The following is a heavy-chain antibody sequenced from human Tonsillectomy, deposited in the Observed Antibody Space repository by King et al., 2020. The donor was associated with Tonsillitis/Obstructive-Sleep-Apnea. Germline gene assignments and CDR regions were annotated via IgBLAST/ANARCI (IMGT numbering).Heavy chain of an antibody. Sequence: VQLQQWGAGLLKPSETLSLTCAVYGGSFSVSYWRWIRQPPGKGLEWIGEINHSGSTNCNPSLKSQVTMSVDTSKNHFSVKLSSVTAADTAVYFCARSIPSAIPKASNYMDVWGKGTTVTVSS. CDR1: GGSFSVSY. D-gene: IGHD2-21*02. CDR2: INHSGST. V-gene: IGHV4-34*01. J-gene: IGHJ6*03. CDR3: ARSIPSAIPKASNYMDV.